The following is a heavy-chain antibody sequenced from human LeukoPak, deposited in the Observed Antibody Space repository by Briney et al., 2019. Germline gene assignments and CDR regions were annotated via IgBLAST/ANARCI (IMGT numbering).Heavy chain of an antibody. J-gene: IGHJ6*03. Sequence: GGSLRLSCAASGFTFSSYWMSWVRQAPGKGLEWVANIKQDGSEKYYVDSVKGRFTISRDNAKNSLYLQMNSLRAEDTAVYYCARGTPLDYDFWSGYFSYYYYMDVWGKGTTATVSS. CDR2: IKQDGSEK. CDR1: GFTFSSYW. CDR3: ARGTPLDYDFWSGYFSYYYYMDV. V-gene: IGHV3-7*01. D-gene: IGHD3-3*01.